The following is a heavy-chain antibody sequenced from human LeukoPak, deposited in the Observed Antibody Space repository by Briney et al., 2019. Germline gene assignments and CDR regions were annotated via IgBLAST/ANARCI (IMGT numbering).Heavy chain of an antibody. J-gene: IGHJ4*02. Sequence: RASVKVSCKASGYTFTSYYMHWVRQAPGQGLEWMGIINPSGGSTSYAQKFQGRVTMTRDTSTSTVYMELSSLRSEDTAVYYCARMGGVLWFGEPNYFDYWGQGTLVTVSS. CDR2: INPSGGST. V-gene: IGHV1-46*01. CDR3: ARMGGVLWFGEPNYFDY. D-gene: IGHD3-10*01. CDR1: GYTFTSYY.